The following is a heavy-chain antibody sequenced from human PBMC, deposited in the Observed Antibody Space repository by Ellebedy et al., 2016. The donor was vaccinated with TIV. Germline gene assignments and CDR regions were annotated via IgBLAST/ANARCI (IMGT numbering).Heavy chain of an antibody. V-gene: IGHV1-2*02. D-gene: IGHD6-19*01. Sequence: ASVKVSXXASGYTFTGYYMHWVRQPPGQGLEWMGWINPNSGGTNYAQKFQGRVTMTRDTSISTAYMELSRLRSDDTAVYYCARDSSGWFLKGFDPWGQGTLVTVSS. CDR2: INPNSGGT. J-gene: IGHJ5*02. CDR1: GYTFTGYY. CDR3: ARDSSGWFLKGFDP.